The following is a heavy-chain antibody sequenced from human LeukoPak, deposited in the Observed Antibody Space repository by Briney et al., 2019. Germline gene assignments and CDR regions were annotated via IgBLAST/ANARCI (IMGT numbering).Heavy chain of an antibody. Sequence: GGSLRLSCAASGFTFSSYGMHWVRQAPGKGLEWVAVIWHDGSNKYYADSVKGRFTISRDNSKNTLYLQMNSLRAEDTAVYYCARVELGCSGGSCHYYYYGMDVWGQGTTVTVSS. CDR1: GFTFSSYG. J-gene: IGHJ6*02. D-gene: IGHD2-15*01. CDR2: IWHDGSNK. CDR3: ARVELGCSGGSCHYYYYGMDV. V-gene: IGHV3-33*01.